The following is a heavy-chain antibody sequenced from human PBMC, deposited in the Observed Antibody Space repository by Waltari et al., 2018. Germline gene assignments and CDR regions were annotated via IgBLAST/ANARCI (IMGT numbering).Heavy chain of an antibody. V-gene: IGHV4-30-2*01. Sequence: QLQLQESGSGLVKPSQTLSLTCAVSGGSISSGGYSWSWIRPPPGKCLEWIGYIYHSGSTYYNPSRKSRVTISVDRSKNQCSLKLSSVTAADTAVYYCARGDYVTVAGTWANWFDPWGQGTLVTVSS. CDR2: IYHSGST. CDR1: GGSISSGGYS. D-gene: IGHD6-19*01. CDR3: ARGDYVTVAGTWANWFDP. J-gene: IGHJ5*02.